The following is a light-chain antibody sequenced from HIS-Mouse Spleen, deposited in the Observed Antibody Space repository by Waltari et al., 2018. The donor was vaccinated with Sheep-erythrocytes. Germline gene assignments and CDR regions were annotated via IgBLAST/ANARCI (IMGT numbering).Light chain of an antibody. J-gene: IGKJ2*01. CDR2: AAS. CDR1: QGIRND. V-gene: IGKV1-6*01. CDR3: LQDYNYPYT. Sequence: AIQITQAPSSLSASAGDRVTITCRASQGIRNDLGWYQQKPGKAPKLLIYAASSLQSGVPSRFSGSGSGTDFTLTINSLQPEDFATYYCLQDYNYPYTFGQGTKLEIK.